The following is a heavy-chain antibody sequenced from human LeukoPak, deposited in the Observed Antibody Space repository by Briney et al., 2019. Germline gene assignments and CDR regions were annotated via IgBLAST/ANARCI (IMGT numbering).Heavy chain of an antibody. V-gene: IGHV1-3*01. Sequence: ASVKVSCKAYGYTFISYAMHWVRQAPGQGFEWMGWINPGNGYTKYSPSFQGRVTIIRDTSASTAYMELSSLRSEDTAVYYCARGGFQSIAARNSWFDPWGQGTLVTVSS. CDR1: GYTFISYA. CDR2: INPGNGYT. D-gene: IGHD6-6*01. J-gene: IGHJ5*02. CDR3: ARGGFQSIAARNSWFDP.